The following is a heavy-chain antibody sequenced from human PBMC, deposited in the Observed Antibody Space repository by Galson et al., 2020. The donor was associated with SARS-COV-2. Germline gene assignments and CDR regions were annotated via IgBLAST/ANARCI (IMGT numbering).Heavy chain of an antibody. V-gene: IGHV4-34*01. CDR1: GGSFSGYY. J-gene: IGHJ6*02. CDR3: ARGPDDNYDYYGMDV. CDR2: INHSGST. Sequence: ETSETLSLTCAVYGGSFSGYYWSWIRQPPGKGLEWIGEINHSGSTNYNPSLKSRVTISVDTSKNQFSLKLSPVTAADTAVYYCARGPDDNYDYYGMDVWGQGTTVTVSS.